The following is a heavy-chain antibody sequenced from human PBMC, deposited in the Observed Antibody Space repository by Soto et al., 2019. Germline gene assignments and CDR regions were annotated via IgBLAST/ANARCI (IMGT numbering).Heavy chain of an antibody. CDR1: GFTFSSYA. D-gene: IGHD1-20*01. Sequence: GGSLRLSCAASGFTFSSYAMTWVRQSPGKGLEWVSTISGTGGNTYYADSVKGRFTISRDNSKNTVYLQMNSLRAEDTAVYYCVKAVYLLDFDYWGQGTLVTVSS. CDR3: VKAVYLLDFDY. V-gene: IGHV3-23*01. J-gene: IGHJ4*02. CDR2: ISGTGGNT.